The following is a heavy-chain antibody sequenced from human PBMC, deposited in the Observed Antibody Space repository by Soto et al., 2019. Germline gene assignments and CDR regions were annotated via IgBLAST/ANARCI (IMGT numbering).Heavy chain of an antibody. J-gene: IGHJ5*02. CDR3: ARVCSGGRCVTWFDH. CDR1: GYTFTSYD. V-gene: IGHV1-8*01. Sequence: QVQLVQSGAEVKKPGASVKVSCKASGYTFTSYDINWVRQATGQGLEWMGWMNPNSGDTGYAQKFQGRVTMTRNTSISTAYMELGSLTSEGTAIYFCARVCSGGRCVTWFDHWGQGTLVTVSS. CDR2: MNPNSGDT. D-gene: IGHD2-15*01.